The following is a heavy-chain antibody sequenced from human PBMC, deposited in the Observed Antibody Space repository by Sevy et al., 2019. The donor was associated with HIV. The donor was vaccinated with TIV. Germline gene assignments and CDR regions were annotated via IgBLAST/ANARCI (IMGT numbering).Heavy chain of an antibody. Sequence: GGSLRLSCAASGFPFRSYWMTWVRQSPGKGLEWVPAINQDGSGKYYVDSVKGRFIISRDNAKNSLYLQMNSLRAEDTAVYYSAREMGGEELDFDSWGQGTLVTVSS. CDR1: GFPFRSYW. J-gene: IGHJ4*02. V-gene: IGHV3-7*01. CDR3: AREMGGEELDFDS. CDR2: INQDGSGK. D-gene: IGHD3-16*01.